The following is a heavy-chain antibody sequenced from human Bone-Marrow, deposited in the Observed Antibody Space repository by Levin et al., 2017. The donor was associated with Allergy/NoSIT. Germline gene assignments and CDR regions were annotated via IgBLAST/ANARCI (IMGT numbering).Heavy chain of an antibody. CDR3: AHRHGSGSYFDS. CDR1: GFSLSTSTVG. D-gene: IGHD3-10*01. J-gene: IGHJ5*01. CDR2: IYWDDDK. V-gene: IGHV2-5*02. Sequence: ESGPTLVKPTQTLTLTCTFSGFSLSTSTVGVGWIRQPPGKALEWLALIYWDDDKRYSPSLKRRLTITKDTSKNQVVLTVTNMDPVDTATYYCAHRHGSGSYFDSWGQGTLVTVSS.